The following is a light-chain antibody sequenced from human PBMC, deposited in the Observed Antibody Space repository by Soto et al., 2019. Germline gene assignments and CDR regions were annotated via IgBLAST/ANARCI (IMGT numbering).Light chain of an antibody. CDR2: GAS. J-gene: IGKJ1*01. CDR1: QSVSSSY. CDR3: QQYGSSLRT. V-gene: IGKV3-20*01. Sequence: EIVLTQYPGTLSLSPGERATLSCRASQSVSSSYLAWYQQKPGQAPRLLIYGASSRATGIPDRFSGSGSGTDCTLTISRLEPEDFAVYYCQQYGSSLRTFGQGTKGEIK.